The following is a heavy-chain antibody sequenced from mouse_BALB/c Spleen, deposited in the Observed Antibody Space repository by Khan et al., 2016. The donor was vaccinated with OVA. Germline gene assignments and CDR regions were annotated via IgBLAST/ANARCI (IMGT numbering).Heavy chain of an antibody. J-gene: IGHJ3*01. CDR1: GFNIKDTY. CDR2: IDPANGNV. CDR3: TRGAYDGLFAY. D-gene: IGHD2-12*01. V-gene: IGHV14-3*02. Sequence: VQLQQSGAELVKPGASVKLSCTASGFNIKDTYMHWINQRPQQGLEWIGRIDPANGNVKYDPKFQDKSTIAADASSNTAYLHLSSLTSEDTAVYYCTRGAYDGLFAYWGQGTLVTVSA.